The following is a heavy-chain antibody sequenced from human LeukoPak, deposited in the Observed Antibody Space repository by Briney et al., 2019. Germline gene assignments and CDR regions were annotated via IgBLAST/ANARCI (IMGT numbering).Heavy chain of an antibody. D-gene: IGHD4-17*01. V-gene: IGHV1-46*01. CDR3: ATRSTTVTTLGAFDI. J-gene: IGHJ3*02. Sequence: GASVKVSCKASGYTFTSYYMHWVRQAPGQGLEWMGIINPSGGSTSYAQKFQGRVTMTEDTSTDTAYMELSSLRSEDTAVYYCATRSTTVTTLGAFDIWGQGTMVTVSS. CDR1: GYTFTSYY. CDR2: INPSGGST.